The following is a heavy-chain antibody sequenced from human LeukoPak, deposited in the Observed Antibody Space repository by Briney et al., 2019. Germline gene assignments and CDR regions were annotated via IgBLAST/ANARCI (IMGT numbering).Heavy chain of an antibody. CDR1: GYTFTGYY. CDR2: INPNSGGT. Sequence: GASVKVSCKASGYTFTGYYMHWVRQAPGQGLEWMGWINPNSGGTNYAQKSQGRVTMTRDTSISTAYMELSRLRSDDTAVYYCAMRDGYNRRSGDYWGQGTLVTVSS. D-gene: IGHD5-24*01. CDR3: AMRDGYNRRSGDY. J-gene: IGHJ4*02. V-gene: IGHV1-2*02.